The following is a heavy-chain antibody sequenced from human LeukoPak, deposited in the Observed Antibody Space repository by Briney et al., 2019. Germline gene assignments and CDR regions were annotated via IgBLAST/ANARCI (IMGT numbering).Heavy chain of an antibody. Sequence: GGSLRLSCAASGFTFSNYWMSWVRQTPGKGLEWVANIKGDGSDKYYVDSLKGRFTISRDNAKNSLYLQMNSLRAEDTAVYYCAKDRTRQAYWGQGTLVTVSS. CDR2: IKGDGSDK. V-gene: IGHV3-7*03. J-gene: IGHJ4*02. CDR1: GFTFSNYW. CDR3: AKDRTRQAY. D-gene: IGHD3-3*01.